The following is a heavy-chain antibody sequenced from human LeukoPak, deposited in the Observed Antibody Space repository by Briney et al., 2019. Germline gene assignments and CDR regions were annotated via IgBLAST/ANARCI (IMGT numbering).Heavy chain of an antibody. CDR3: ARDKTIAVAGHYYYYGMDV. CDR1: GFTFSSYW. J-gene: IGHJ6*02. V-gene: IGHV3-74*01. CDR2: INSDGSST. D-gene: IGHD6-19*01. Sequence: GGSLRLSCAASGFTFSSYWMHWVRQAPGKGLVWVSRINSDGSSTSYADSVKGRFTISRDSAKNTLYLQMNSLRAEDTAVYYCARDKTIAVAGHYYYYGMDVWGQGTTVTVSS.